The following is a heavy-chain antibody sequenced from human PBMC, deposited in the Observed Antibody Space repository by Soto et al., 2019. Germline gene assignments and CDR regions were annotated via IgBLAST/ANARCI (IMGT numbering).Heavy chain of an antibody. J-gene: IGHJ3*02. Sequence: ASVKVSCKASGYNFTSYGISWVRQAPGQGLEWMGWISPHNDRTKYARRFQDRVTMTTETPTSTVYMELGSLRSDDTAVYYCARGEKIAVAGKLSVFDIWGQGTMVTVSS. CDR1: GYNFTSYG. CDR2: ISPHNDRT. CDR3: ARGEKIAVAGKLSVFDI. D-gene: IGHD6-19*01. V-gene: IGHV1-18*01.